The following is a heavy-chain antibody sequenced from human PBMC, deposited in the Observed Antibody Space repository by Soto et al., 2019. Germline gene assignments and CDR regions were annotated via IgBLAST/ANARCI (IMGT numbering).Heavy chain of an antibody. V-gene: IGHV4-30-2*01. CDR2: IYHSGST. CDR3: ARAGGVIGSSGYYYRSGVAD. J-gene: IGHJ4*02. Sequence: QLQLQESGSGLVKPSQTLSLTCAVSGGSISRGGYSWSWIRQPPGKGLEWIGYIYHSGSTYYNPSIKSRVTMSVERSKNQVSLKLSSVPAADTAVYYCARAGGVIGSSGYYYRSGVADWGQGTLVTVSS. CDR1: GGSISRGGYS. D-gene: IGHD3-22*01.